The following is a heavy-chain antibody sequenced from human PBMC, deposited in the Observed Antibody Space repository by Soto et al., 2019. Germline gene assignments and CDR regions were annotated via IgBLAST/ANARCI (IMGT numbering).Heavy chain of an antibody. D-gene: IGHD3-3*01. J-gene: IGHJ6*03. Sequence: QVHLQQWGAGLLKPSETLSLTCAVYGGSFSGYYWSWIRQPPGKGLEWIGEINHSGSTNYNPSLKRQFTISVDTSESQFSLKLSSVTAADTAVYYCARAAMYYDFWSGSTYYYYYMDVWGKGTTVTVSS. V-gene: IGHV4-34*01. CDR1: GGSFSGYY. CDR3: ARAAMYYDFWSGSTYYYYYMDV. CDR2: INHSGST.